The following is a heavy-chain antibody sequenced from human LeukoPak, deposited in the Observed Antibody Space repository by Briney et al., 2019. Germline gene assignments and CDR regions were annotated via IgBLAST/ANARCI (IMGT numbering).Heavy chain of an antibody. Sequence: XXXXXXMGRIIPILGIANYAQKFQGRVTITADKSTSTAYMELSSLRSEDTAVYYCARDLKYGTFDYWGQGTLVTVSS. D-gene: IGHD2-2*01. J-gene: IGHJ4*02. CDR2: IIPILGIA. V-gene: IGHV1-69*04. CDR3: ARDLKYGTFDY.